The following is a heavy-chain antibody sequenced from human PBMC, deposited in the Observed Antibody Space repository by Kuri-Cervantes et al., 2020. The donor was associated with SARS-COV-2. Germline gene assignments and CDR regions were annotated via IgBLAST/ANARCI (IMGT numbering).Heavy chain of an antibody. J-gene: IGHJ6*02. D-gene: IGHD4-17*01. CDR1: GFTFSSYG. Sequence: GGSLRLSCAASGFTFSSYGMHWVRQAPGKGLEWVAVISYDGSNKYYADSVKGRFTISRDNSKNTLYLQMNSLRVEDTAVYYCARDTKRAPGEPYYGMDVWGPGTTVTVSS. V-gene: IGHV3-30*03. CDR3: ARDTKRAPGEPYYGMDV. CDR2: ISYDGSNK.